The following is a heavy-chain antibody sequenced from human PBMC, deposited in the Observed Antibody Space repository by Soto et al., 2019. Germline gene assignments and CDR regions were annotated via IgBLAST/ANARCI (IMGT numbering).Heavy chain of an antibody. V-gene: IGHV3-9*01. CDR2: ISWNSGSI. D-gene: IGHD2-15*01. J-gene: IGHJ2*01. Sequence: DVQLVESGGGLVQPGRSLRLSCAASGFTFDDYAMHWVRQAPGKGLEWVSGISWNSGSIGYADSVKGRFTISRDNAKNSLYLQMNSLRAEDTALYYCAKDSGSRRYFDLWGRGTLVTVSS. CDR3: AKDSGSRRYFDL. CDR1: GFTFDDYA.